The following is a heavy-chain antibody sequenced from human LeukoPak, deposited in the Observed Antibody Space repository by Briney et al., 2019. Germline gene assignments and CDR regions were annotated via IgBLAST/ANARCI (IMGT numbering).Heavy chain of an antibody. CDR3: ASLLGTALITDIVVVPAAISDY. CDR2: IYHSGST. CDR1: GYSISSGYY. D-gene: IGHD2-2*02. V-gene: IGHV4-38-2*01. Sequence: SETLSLTCAVSGYSISSGYYWGWIRQPPGKGLGWIGGIYHSGSTYYNPSLKSRVTISVDTSKNQFSLKLSSVTAADTAVYYCASLLGTALITDIVVVPAAISDYWGQGTLVTVSS. J-gene: IGHJ4*02.